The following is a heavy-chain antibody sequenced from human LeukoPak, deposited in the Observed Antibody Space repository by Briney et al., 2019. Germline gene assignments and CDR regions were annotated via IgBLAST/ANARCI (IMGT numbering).Heavy chain of an antibody. CDR1: GFTFSTYS. Sequence: PGGSLRLSCVASGFTFSTYSMNWVRQAPGKGLEWVSYISDTSYTIYYADSVKGRFTISRDNSKNSLYLQMNSLRTEDTALYYCAKGNYRYYYYGMDVWGQGTTVTVSS. D-gene: IGHD1-7*01. V-gene: IGHV3-48*04. CDR3: AKGNYRYYYYGMDV. J-gene: IGHJ6*02. CDR2: ISDTSYTI.